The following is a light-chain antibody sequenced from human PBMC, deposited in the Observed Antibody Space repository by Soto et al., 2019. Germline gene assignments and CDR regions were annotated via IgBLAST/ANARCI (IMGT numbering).Light chain of an antibody. J-gene: IGKJ2*01. CDR2: DAS. V-gene: IGKV3-15*01. CDR3: QQYNTWPPYT. CDR1: QSVSSN. Sequence: DIVMTQSPGTLSVSPGERATLSCRASQSVSSNLAWYQQKPGQAPRLLIYDASTRATGIPARFSGSGSGTDFTLSISSLQSEDFAVYCCQQYNTWPPYTFGQGTKLEI.